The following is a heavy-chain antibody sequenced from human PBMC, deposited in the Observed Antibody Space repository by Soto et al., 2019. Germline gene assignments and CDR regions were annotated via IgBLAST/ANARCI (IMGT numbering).Heavy chain of an antibody. CDR1: GGSISSGGYS. CDR2: IYHSGST. Sequence: SETLSLTCAVSGGSISSGGYSWSWIRQPPGKGLEWIGYIYHSGSTYYNPSLKSRVTISVDRSKNQFSLKLSSVTAADTAVYYCARVGRLYYYGMDVWGQGTTVTVSS. D-gene: IGHD3-10*01. CDR3: ARVGRLYYYGMDV. V-gene: IGHV4-30-2*01. J-gene: IGHJ6*02.